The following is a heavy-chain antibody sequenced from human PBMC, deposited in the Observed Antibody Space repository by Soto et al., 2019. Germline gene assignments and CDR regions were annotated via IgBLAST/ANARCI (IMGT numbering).Heavy chain of an antibody. D-gene: IGHD3-3*01. V-gene: IGHV4-4*02. CDR1: GGSISSSNW. CDR2: IYHWGST. Sequence: QVQLQESGPGLVKPSGTLSLTCAVSGGSISSSNWWRWVRQPPGKGLVWIGEIYHWGSTNYNPSLQSRVTISVDKSKNQFSRKLSSVTAADTAVYYCARVTTIFGVVIIEGWFDPWGQGTLVTVSS. CDR3: ARVTTIFGVVIIEGWFDP. J-gene: IGHJ5*02.